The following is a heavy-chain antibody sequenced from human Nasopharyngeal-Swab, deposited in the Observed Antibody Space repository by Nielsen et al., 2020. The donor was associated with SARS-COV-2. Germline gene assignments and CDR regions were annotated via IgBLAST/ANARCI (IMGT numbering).Heavy chain of an antibody. CDR3: ARRAAREGYNYEVDP. Sequence: GESLKISCIGFGYSFANYWIGWVRQMPGKGLEWMGSIYPGNSDTRYSPAFHGQVTISADKSTNTAFLHWSSLRASDTAMYFCARRAAREGYNYEVDPWGQGTLVTVSS. CDR2: IYPGNSDT. D-gene: IGHD5-24*01. V-gene: IGHV5-51*01. J-gene: IGHJ5*02. CDR1: GYSFANYW.